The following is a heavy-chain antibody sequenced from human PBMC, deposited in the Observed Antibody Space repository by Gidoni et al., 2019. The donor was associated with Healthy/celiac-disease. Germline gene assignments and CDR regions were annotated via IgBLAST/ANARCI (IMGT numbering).Heavy chain of an antibody. D-gene: IGHD1-26*01. V-gene: IGHV3-11*06. J-gene: IGHJ4*02. Sequence: QVQLVESGGGLVKPGGSLRLSWAASGFTFSDYYMSWIRTAPGKGLEWVSYIISSSSYTKYADSVKGRFTISRDNAKNSLDLQMNSLRAEDTAVYYCAREAASGSFDYWGQGTLVTVSS. CDR3: AREAASGSFDY. CDR2: IISSSSYT. CDR1: GFTFSDYY.